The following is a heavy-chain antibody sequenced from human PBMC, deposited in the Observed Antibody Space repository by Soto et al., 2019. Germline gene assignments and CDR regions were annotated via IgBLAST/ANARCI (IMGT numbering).Heavy chain of an antibody. J-gene: IGHJ3*01. D-gene: IGHD3-10*01. CDR3: ARGVRGRYGFDV. Sequence: GGSLRLSCAASGFTFSDYWIHWVRQAPGKGLVWVSRIKFDGSSANYADSVKGRFTISRDNARDTVYLQMNSLRAEDTAVYYCARGVRGRYGFDVWGQGTMVTVSS. CDR2: IKFDGSSA. V-gene: IGHV3-74*01. CDR1: GFTFSDYW.